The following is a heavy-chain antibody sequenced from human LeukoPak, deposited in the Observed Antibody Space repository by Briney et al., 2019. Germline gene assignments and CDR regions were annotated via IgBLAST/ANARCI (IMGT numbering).Heavy chain of an antibody. V-gene: IGHV1-2*02. J-gene: IGHJ5*02. CDR1: GYTFIDYY. D-gene: IGHD2-21*01. Sequence: ASVKVSCKTSGYTFIDYYMHWVRQAPGQGLEWMGWINPNSGVTSSAQKFRDRVTMTRDTSMNTVYMEVRWLTSDDTAIYYCARADRLDGAPYLIGPWGQGTLFTVPS. CDR3: ARADRLDGAPYLIGP. CDR2: INPNSGVT.